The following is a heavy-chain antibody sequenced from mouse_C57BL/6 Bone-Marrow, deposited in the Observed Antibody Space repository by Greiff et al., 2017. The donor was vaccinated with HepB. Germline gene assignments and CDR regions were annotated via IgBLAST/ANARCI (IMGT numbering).Heavy chain of an antibody. CDR3: ARRLRLRDYYAMDY. D-gene: IGHD3-2*02. CDR1: GYNFTSYW. CDR2: IYPGSGST. V-gene: IGHV1-55*01. J-gene: IGHJ4*01. Sequence: QVQLQQPGAELVKPGASVKMSCKASGYNFTSYWITWVKQRPGQGLEWIGDIYPGSGSTNYNEKFKSKATLTVDTSSRTAYMQLSSLTSEDSAVYYCARRLRLRDYYAMDYWGQGTSVTVSS.